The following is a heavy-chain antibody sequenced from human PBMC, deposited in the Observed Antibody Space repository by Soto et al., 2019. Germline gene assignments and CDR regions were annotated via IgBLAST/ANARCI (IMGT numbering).Heavy chain of an antibody. CDR1: GYSFTSYW. Sequence: GESLKISCKGSGYSFTSYWISWVRQMPGKGLEWMGRIDPSDSYTNYSPSFQGHVTISADKSISTAYLQWSSLKASDTAMYYCASTRPIVRGVIRYYYGMDVWGQGTTVTVSS. D-gene: IGHD3-10*01. CDR3: ASTRPIVRGVIRYYYGMDV. V-gene: IGHV5-10-1*01. J-gene: IGHJ6*02. CDR2: IDPSDSYT.